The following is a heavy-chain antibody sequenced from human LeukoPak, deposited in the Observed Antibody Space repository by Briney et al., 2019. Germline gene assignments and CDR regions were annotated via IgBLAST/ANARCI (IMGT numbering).Heavy chain of an antibody. V-gene: IGHV3-74*01. CDR3: ARDGDSSGYYVNFDY. D-gene: IGHD3-22*01. Sequence: GGSLRLSCAASGFTFSSYWMHWVRQSPGKGLVWVSRINSDGSSTSYADSVKGRVTISRDNAKNTLYLQMNSLRAEDTAVYYCARDGDSSGYYVNFDYWGQGTLATVSS. CDR2: INSDGSST. CDR1: GFTFSSYW. J-gene: IGHJ4*02.